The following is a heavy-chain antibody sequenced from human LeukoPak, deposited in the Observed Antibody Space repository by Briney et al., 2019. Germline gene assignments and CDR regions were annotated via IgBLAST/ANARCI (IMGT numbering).Heavy chain of an antibody. J-gene: IGHJ5*02. CDR1: GFTFGDYA. Sequence: GGSLRLSCTASGFTFGDYAMSWVCQAPGKGLEWVGFIRSKAYGGTTEYAASVKGRFTISRDDSKSIAYLQMNSLKTEDTAVYYCTRGLTMVRGVLQSWGQGTLVTVSS. CDR3: TRGLTMVRGVLQS. CDR2: IRSKAYGGTT. D-gene: IGHD3-10*01. V-gene: IGHV3-49*04.